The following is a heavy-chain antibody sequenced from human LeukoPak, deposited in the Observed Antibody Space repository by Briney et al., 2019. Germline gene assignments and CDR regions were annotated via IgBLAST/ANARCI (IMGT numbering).Heavy chain of an antibody. J-gene: IGHJ4*02. Sequence: GESLKISCKVSGYTFTSYWIGWVRQMPGKGLEWMGIIYPGDSDTRYSPSFQGQVTISADKSISTAYLQWSSLKASDIAMYYCARGPYYGSGSYYMNYWGQGTLVTVSS. CDR3: ARGPYYGSGSYYMNY. CDR1: GYTFTSYW. CDR2: IYPGDSDT. V-gene: IGHV5-51*01. D-gene: IGHD3-10*01.